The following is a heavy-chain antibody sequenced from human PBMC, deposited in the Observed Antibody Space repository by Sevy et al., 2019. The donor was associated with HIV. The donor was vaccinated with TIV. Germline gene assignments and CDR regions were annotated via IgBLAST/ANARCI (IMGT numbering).Heavy chain of an antibody. D-gene: IGHD6-19*01. CDR1: GDSISSGSYY. V-gene: IGHV4-39*01. Sequence: SETLSLTCTVSGDSISSGSYYWGWIRQPPGKGLEWIGSIYYSGSTYYNPSLKSRVNISVDMSKNQFSLNLSSVTAADMAVYYCATDPQYSSGWYVVDYWGQGTLVTVSS. J-gene: IGHJ4*02. CDR3: ATDPQYSSGWYVVDY. CDR2: IYYSGST.